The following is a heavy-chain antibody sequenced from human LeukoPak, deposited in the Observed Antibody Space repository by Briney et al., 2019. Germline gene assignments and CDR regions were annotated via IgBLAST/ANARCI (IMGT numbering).Heavy chain of an antibody. V-gene: IGHV1-2*02. D-gene: IGHD3-9*01. J-gene: IGHJ4*02. Sequence: GASVKVSCKASGYTFTSYYMHWVRQAPGQGLEWMGWINPNSGGTNYAQKFQGRVTMTRDTSISTAYMELSRLRSDDTAVYYCARVKDYDILTGYLGYWGQGTLVTVSS. CDR3: ARVKDYDILTGYLGY. CDR2: INPNSGGT. CDR1: GYTFTSYY.